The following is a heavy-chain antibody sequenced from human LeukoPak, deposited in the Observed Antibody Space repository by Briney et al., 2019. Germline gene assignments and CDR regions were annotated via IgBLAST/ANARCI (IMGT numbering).Heavy chain of an antibody. CDR3: ASGGLAVAGTLGYYYGMDV. CDR2: ISSSTSYI. D-gene: IGHD6-19*01. J-gene: IGHJ6*02. CDR1: GFTFSSYC. V-gene: IGHV3-21*01. Sequence: PGGSLRLSCAASGFTFSSYCMNWVRRAPGKGLEWVSSISSSTSYIYYADSVKGRSTISRDNPKNSLYLQLNSLRAEDTAVYFCASGGLAVAGTLGYYYGMDVWGQGTTVTVSS.